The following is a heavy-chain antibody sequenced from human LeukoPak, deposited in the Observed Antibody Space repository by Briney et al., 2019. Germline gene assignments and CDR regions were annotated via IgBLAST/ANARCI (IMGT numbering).Heavy chain of an antibody. V-gene: IGHV3-23*01. D-gene: IGHD3-22*01. Sequence: PGGSLRLSCAASGFTFSSYAMSGVRQAPGKGLEWVSAISGSGGSTYYADSVKGRFTISRDNSKNKLYLQMNSQRAEDTAVYYCAKSSSGYYFEYWGQGTLVTVPS. CDR3: AKSSSGYYFEY. CDR2: ISGSGGST. J-gene: IGHJ4*02. CDR1: GFTFSSYA.